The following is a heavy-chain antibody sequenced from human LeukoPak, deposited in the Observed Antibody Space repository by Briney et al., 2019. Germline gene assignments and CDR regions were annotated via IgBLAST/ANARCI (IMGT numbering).Heavy chain of an antibody. CDR1: DDSITMYY. CDR3: GRVSCGGNCYSLIGTFDI. CDR2: VDHTGIT. D-gene: IGHD2-15*01. J-gene: IGHJ3*02. V-gene: IGHV4-59*01. Sequence: SETLSLTCSVSDDSITMYYWTWIRQPPGKGLEWIGYVDHTGITNFSPSLNGRVSISRDTTKNLFSLRVRSVTAADTAVYYCGRVSCGGNCYSLIGTFDIWGQGTMVTVSS.